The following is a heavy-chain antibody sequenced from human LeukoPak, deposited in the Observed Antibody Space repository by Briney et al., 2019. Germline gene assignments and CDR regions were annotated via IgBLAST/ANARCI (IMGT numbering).Heavy chain of an antibody. CDR1: GFTFSSYS. Sequence: GGSLRLSCAASGFTFSSYSMNWVRQAPGKGLEWVSSISSSSSYIYYADSVKGRFTISRDNAKNSLYLQMNSLRAEDTAVYYCARGMWFAGVPAADNLEYWGQGTLVTVSS. CDR3: ARGMWFAGVPAADNLEY. V-gene: IGHV3-21*01. J-gene: IGHJ4*02. CDR2: ISSSSSYI. D-gene: IGHD2-2*01.